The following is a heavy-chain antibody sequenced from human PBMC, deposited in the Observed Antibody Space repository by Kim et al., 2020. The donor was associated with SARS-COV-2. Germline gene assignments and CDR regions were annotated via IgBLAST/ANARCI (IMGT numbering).Heavy chain of an antibody. CDR1: GGSVNSGGHC. Sequence: SETLSLTCTVSGGSVNSGGHCWSWIRQHPEKGLEWIGYMCYNAEIYYSPSLESRITISVDTSKNQFSLELNSVTAADTAIYYCVTCGRSYDNSFDHWGQGALVTVSS. CDR3: VTCGRSYDNSFDH. V-gene: IGHV4-31*03. D-gene: IGHD3-10*01. J-gene: IGHJ4*02. CDR2: MCYNAEI.